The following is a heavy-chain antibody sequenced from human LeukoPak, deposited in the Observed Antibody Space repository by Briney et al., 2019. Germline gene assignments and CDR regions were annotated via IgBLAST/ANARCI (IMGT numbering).Heavy chain of an antibody. V-gene: IGHV3-30*02. CDR2: IRYDGSNK. J-gene: IGHJ4*02. CDR3: AKTFSSGWYPIFDY. CDR1: EFIFSSYW. Sequence: GGPLRLSCAASEFIFSSYWMSWVRQAPGKGLEWVAFIRYDGSNKYYADSVKGRFTISRDNSKNTLYLQMNSLRAEDTAVHYCAKTFSSGWYPIFDYWGQGTLVTVSS. D-gene: IGHD6-19*01.